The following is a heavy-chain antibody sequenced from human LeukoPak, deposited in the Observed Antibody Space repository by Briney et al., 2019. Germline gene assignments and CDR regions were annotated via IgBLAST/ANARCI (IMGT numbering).Heavy chain of an antibody. Sequence: GASVKVSCKASGYTFTSYGISWVRQAPGQGLEWMGWISAYNGNTNYVQKLQGRVTMTTDTSTSTAYMELRSLRSDDTAVYYCARKWIVGATFGFDPWGQGTLVTVSS. CDR2: ISAYNGNT. CDR3: ARKWIVGATFGFDP. V-gene: IGHV1-18*01. J-gene: IGHJ5*02. D-gene: IGHD1-26*01. CDR1: GYTFTSYG.